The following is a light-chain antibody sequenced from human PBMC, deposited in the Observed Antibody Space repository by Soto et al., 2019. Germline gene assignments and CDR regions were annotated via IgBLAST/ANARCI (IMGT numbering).Light chain of an antibody. CDR2: GAS. V-gene: IGKV3-20*01. J-gene: IGKJ1*01. Sequence: EIVLTQSPGTLSLSPGERATLSCRARQSVSSSYLAWYQKKPGQAPRLLIYGASSRATGIPDRFSGSGSGTDFTLTISRLEPEDFAVYYCQQYGSSRWTFGQGTKVEIK. CDR3: QQYGSSRWT. CDR1: QSVSSSY.